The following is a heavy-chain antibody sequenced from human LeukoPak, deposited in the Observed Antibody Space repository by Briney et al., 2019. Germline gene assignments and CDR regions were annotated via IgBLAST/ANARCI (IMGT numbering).Heavy chain of an antibody. D-gene: IGHD3-10*01. V-gene: IGHV3-30*02. CDR3: AKHYASGTFDS. CDR1: AFTFDYYG. CDR2: MHYDGSSE. Sequence: PGGSLRLSCAASAFTFDYYGINWVRQAPGKGLEWVAFMHYDGSSEDYADSVKGRFTISRDNSKNTLYLQMNSLRPEDTAVYYCAKHYASGTFDSWGQGALVTVSS. J-gene: IGHJ4*02.